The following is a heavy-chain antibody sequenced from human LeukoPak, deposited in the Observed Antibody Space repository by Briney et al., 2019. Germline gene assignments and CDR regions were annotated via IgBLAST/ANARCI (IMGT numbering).Heavy chain of an antibody. D-gene: IGHD5-24*01. Sequence: GGSLRLSCAASGFTFSSYGMHWVRQAPGKGLEWVAVISYDGSNKYYADSVKGRFTISRDNSRNTLYLQMNSLRAEDTAVYYCAKDDRWLQFCCWGQGTLVTVSA. CDR3: AKDDRWLQFCC. V-gene: IGHV3-30*18. CDR1: GFTFSSYG. J-gene: IGHJ4*02. CDR2: ISYDGSNK.